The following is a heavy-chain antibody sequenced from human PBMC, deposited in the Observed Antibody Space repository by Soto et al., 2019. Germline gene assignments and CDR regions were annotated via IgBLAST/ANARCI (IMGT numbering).Heavy chain of an antibody. V-gene: IGHV3-48*01. CDR1: GFTFSSFA. Sequence: GGSLRLSCAVSGFTFSSFAMNWVRQVPGRGLEWVSFISSSGSTTYYADSVKGRFTISRDNSKNTLYFQMNSLRVEDTAVYYCASGLMSYGYFDCWGQGTLVTVSS. CDR3: ASGLMSYGYFDC. CDR2: ISSSGSTT. J-gene: IGHJ4*02. D-gene: IGHD5-18*01.